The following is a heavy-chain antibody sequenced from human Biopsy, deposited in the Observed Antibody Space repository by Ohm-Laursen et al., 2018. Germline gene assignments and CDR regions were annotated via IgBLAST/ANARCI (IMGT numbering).Heavy chain of an antibody. Sequence: ASVKVSCKASGYTFTGYHVHWVRQAPGQGLEWMRWINAKTGDTNYARKFQGRVTMTRDTSISTAYVDLSSLRSDDTAVYYCTRGGYYYDSLAYYYWFDPWGQGTLVTVSS. V-gene: IGHV1-2*02. D-gene: IGHD3-22*01. CDR2: INAKTGDT. CDR1: GYTFTGYH. J-gene: IGHJ5*02. CDR3: TRGGYYYDSLAYYYWFDP.